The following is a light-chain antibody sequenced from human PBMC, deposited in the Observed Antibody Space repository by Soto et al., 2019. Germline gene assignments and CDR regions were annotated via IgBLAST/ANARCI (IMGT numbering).Light chain of an antibody. CDR3: LQDYGDSCT. CDR2: AAS. J-gene: IGKJ1*01. Sequence: TQMTQSPLSLSASGGEKIIITCRASRDVGSDVSWYQQKPGQAPKLVIYAASNLYTGVPSRFSGRRSGTEFTLTISSLQPADVASYYCLQDYGDSCTFGQGTKVEIE. V-gene: IGKV1-6*01. CDR1: RDVGSD.